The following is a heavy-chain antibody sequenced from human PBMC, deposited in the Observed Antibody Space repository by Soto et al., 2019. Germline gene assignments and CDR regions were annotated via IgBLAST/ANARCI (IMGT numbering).Heavy chain of an antibody. J-gene: IGHJ5*01. CDR1: EFTVSNNY. V-gene: IGHV3-53*01. CDR3: VRERVIVFRGVPYNWFET. D-gene: IGHD3-10*01. Sequence: GGSLRLSCAASEFTVSNNYMSWVRQAPGKGLEWVSVIYSGGSTYYADSVKGRFTISRDNSKNMLYLQMNSLRVEDTAVYYCVRERVIVFRGVPYNWFETWCQGTLVTVSS. CDR2: IYSGGST.